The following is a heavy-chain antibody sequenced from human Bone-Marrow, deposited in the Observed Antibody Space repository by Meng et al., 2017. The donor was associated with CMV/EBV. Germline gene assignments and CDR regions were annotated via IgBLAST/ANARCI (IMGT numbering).Heavy chain of an antibody. CDR3: ARDKGGDLTGTTSYYYYGMDV. D-gene: IGHD1-7*01. J-gene: IGHJ6*02. V-gene: IGHV3-21*01. CDR2: ISSSSSYI. CDR1: GFTFSSYW. Sequence: GGSLRLSCAASGFTFSSYWMSWVRQAPGKGLEWVSSISSSSSYIYYADSVKGRFTISRDNAKNSLYLQMNSLRAEDTAVYYCARDKGGDLTGTTSYYYYGMDVWGQGTTVTVSS.